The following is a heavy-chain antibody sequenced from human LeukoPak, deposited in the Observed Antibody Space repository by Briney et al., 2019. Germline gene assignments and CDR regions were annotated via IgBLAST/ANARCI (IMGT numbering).Heavy chain of an antibody. CDR2: ISRASESI. D-gene: IGHD3-10*01. V-gene: IGHV3-21*01. J-gene: IGHJ5*02. CDR3: ARDYVSGSFGP. Sequence: GGSLRLSCAASGFTFNTYSMSWVRQAPGKGLEWVSIISRASESIFYADSVKGRSTISRDNAKNSLYLQMNDLRAEDTAAYYCARDYVSGSFGPWGQGTLVTVSS. CDR1: GFTFNTYS.